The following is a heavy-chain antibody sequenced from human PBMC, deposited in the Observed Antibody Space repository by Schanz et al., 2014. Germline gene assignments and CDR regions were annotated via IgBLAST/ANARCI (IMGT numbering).Heavy chain of an antibody. D-gene: IGHD6-19*01. CDR3: VRTSRYSSGWYFDY. J-gene: IGHJ4*02. CDR1: GYTFTSYY. V-gene: IGHV1-46*03. CDR2: ITPSGDST. Sequence: QVQLVQSGAEVKKPGASVKVSCKASGYTFTSYYMHWVRQAPGQGLEWMGIITPSGDSTSYAQSFEGRVTMTREASTSTVYMELSSLRSEDAAVYYCVRTSRYSSGWYFDYWGQGTLVTVSS.